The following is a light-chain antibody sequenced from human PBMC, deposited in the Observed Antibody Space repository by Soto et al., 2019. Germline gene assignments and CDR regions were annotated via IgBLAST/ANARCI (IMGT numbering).Light chain of an antibody. CDR3: SLYTSSSTVA. J-gene: IGLJ3*02. CDR2: EVY. Sequence: QSALTQPPSASGSPGQSVTISCTGTRDDVGGYNYVSWFQHHPGKAPKLMIYEVYKRPSGVPDRFSGSKSGNTASLTISGLQAEDEADYYCSLYTSSSTVAFGGGTKLTVL. V-gene: IGLV2-18*01. CDR1: RDDVGGYNY.